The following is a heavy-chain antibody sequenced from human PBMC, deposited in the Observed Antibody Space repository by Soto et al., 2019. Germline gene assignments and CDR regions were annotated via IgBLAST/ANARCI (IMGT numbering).Heavy chain of an antibody. D-gene: IGHD3-10*01. Sequence: QVQLVESGGGVVQPGRSLRLSCAASGFSFSSYAVHWVRQAPGKGLEWVAVMSSDGSKKYYADSVKGRFTISRDNSKNSVYVQMNSLRPEDTAVYYCARTELRDNYFDAFDIWGQGTMVTVSS. CDR1: GFSFSSYA. J-gene: IGHJ3*02. V-gene: IGHV3-30-3*01. CDR3: ARTELRDNYFDAFDI. CDR2: MSSDGSKK.